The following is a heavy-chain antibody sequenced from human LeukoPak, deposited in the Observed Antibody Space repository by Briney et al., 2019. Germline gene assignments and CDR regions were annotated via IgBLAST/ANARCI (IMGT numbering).Heavy chain of an antibody. D-gene: IGHD6-13*01. CDR2: MYPGDSDT. V-gene: IGHV5-51*01. J-gene: IGHJ5*01. CDR3: ARLSGSSWNTEDWFDS. Sequence: GESLQISCKGAGYSFTNYWIGWVRQMPGKGLEWMGIMYPGDSDTRYSPSFQGQVTMSADKSTSTAYLQWSSLKASDTATYYCARLSGSSWNTEDWFDSCGQGTLVTVSS. CDR1: GYSFTNYW.